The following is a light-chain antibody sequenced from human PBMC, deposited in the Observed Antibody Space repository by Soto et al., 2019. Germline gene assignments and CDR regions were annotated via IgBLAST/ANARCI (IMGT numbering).Light chain of an antibody. V-gene: IGLV2-14*03. Sequence: QSVLTQPASVSGSPGQSITISCTGTSSNFGAYIFVSLYQQHPVKAPMLMLYDVNIRPSGVSNRFSGSKSGNTASLTISGLQAEDEADYYCTSWTTSTTMIFGGGTKVTVL. CDR2: DVN. J-gene: IGLJ2*01. CDR1: SSNFGAYIF. CDR3: TSWTTSTTMI.